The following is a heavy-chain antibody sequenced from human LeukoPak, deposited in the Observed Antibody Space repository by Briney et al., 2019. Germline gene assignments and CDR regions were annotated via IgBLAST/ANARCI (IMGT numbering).Heavy chain of an antibody. J-gene: IGHJ5*02. CDR1: GGSISSGDYY. Sequence: SETLSLTCTVSGGSISSGDYYWSWIRQPPGKGLEWIGYIHYSGSTYYNPSLKSRITISVDTSKNQFSLKLSSVTAADTAVYYCARERLLGDYRSRHNWFDPWGQGTLVTVSS. D-gene: IGHD4-17*01. V-gene: IGHV4-30-4*08. CDR3: ARERLLGDYRSRHNWFDP. CDR2: IHYSGST.